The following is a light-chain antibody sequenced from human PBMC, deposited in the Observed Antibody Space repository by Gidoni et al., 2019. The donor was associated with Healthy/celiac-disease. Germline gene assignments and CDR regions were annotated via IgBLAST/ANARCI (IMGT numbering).Light chain of an antibody. J-gene: IGKJ2*01. Sequence: IIITQSPATLSVFPGERATLSCRASQSVSSNLAWYQQKPGQAPRLLIYGASTRATGIPARFSGSGSGTEFTLTISSLQSEDFAVYYCQQYNNWPRAYTFGQGTKLEIK. V-gene: IGKV3-15*01. CDR1: QSVSSN. CDR3: QQYNNWPRAYT. CDR2: GAS.